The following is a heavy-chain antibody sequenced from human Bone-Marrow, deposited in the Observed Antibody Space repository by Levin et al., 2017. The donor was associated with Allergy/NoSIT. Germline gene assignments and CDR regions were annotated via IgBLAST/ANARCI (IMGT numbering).Heavy chain of an antibody. CDR2: INSNSGGT. Sequence: AASVKVSCKASGYIFTGFYIHWVRQAPGQGLEWMGWINSNSGGTNYAQRFQGRVTMTRYTSISTAYMELSSLRSDDTAVYYCARGNIATVKGRNWFDPWGQGALVTVSS. V-gene: IGHV1-2*02. J-gene: IGHJ5*02. CDR1: GYIFTGFY. CDR3: ARGNIATVKGRNWFDP. D-gene: IGHD6-13*01.